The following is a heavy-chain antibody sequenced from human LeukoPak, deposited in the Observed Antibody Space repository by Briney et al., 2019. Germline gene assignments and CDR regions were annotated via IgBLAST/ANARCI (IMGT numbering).Heavy chain of an antibody. CDR3: GNNYGSGSLRVDY. Sequence: GGSLRLSCAASGLTFSSYAMSWVRQAPGKGLEWVSSISSSGTYNYYADSVKGRFTISRDDAKNSVYLQMNSLKADDTAMYYCGNNYGSGSLRVDYWGQGTLVTVSS. J-gene: IGHJ4*02. D-gene: IGHD3-10*01. CDR1: GLTFSSYA. V-gene: IGHV3-21*01. CDR2: ISSSGTYN.